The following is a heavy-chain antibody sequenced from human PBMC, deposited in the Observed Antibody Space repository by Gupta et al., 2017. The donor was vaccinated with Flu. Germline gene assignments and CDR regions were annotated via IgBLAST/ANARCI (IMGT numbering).Heavy chain of an antibody. CDR2: IIPIFGTA. CDR3: ARIFPTYYDFWSGYLDV. D-gene: IGHD3-3*01. V-gene: IGHV1-69*06. Sequence: GQGLEWMGGIIPIFGTANYAQKFQGRVTITADKSTSTAYMELSSLRSEDTAVYYCARIFPTYYDFWSGYLDVWGQGTTVTVSS. J-gene: IGHJ6*02.